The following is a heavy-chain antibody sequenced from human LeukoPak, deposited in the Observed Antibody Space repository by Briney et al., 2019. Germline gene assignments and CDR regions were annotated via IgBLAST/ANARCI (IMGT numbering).Heavy chain of an antibody. V-gene: IGHV3-53*01. J-gene: IGHJ4*02. D-gene: IGHD3-3*01. CDR2: LYGGVST. CDR3: AKGTDFWSGYSFDH. CDR1: GFSVTSNY. Sequence: PGGSLRLSCAASGFSVTSNYMSWVRQAPGEGLEWVSVLYGGVSTFYPDSVKGRFTISRDTSKNVVYLQMNTVRAEDTAVYFCAKGTDFWSGYSFDHWGQGVLVTVSS.